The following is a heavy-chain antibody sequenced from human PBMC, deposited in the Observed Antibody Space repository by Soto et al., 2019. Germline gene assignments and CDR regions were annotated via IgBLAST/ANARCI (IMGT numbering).Heavy chain of an antibody. CDR2: ITADGST. CDR1: GFTVSSHA. J-gene: IGHJ4*02. V-gene: IGHV3-66*01. Sequence: GGSLRLSCEGSGFTVSSHAMTWIRQAPGKGPEWVSTITADGSTYYADSVKGRFTISRDNSKNTLYLQMNSLRAEDTAVYYCARGLYSGWHYFDYWGQGTLVTVSS. CDR3: ARGLYSGWHYFDY. D-gene: IGHD5-12*01.